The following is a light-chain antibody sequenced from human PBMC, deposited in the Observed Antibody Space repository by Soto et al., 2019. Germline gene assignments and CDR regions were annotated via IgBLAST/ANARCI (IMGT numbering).Light chain of an antibody. CDR1: SSNIGAGYD. J-gene: IGLJ2*01. Sequence: QLVLTQPPSVSGAPGQRVTISCTGSSSNIGAGYDVHWYQQLPGTAPKLLIYGNSNRPSGVPDRFSGSKSGISASLAITGLQADDEADYFCQSYDTMLSGPGVFGGGTKLTVL. V-gene: IGLV1-40*01. CDR3: QSYDTMLSGPGV. CDR2: GNS.